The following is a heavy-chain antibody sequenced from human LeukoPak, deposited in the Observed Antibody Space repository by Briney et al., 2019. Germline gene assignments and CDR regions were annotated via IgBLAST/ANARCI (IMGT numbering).Heavy chain of an antibody. J-gene: IGHJ6*02. CDR2: IYYSGST. Sequence: SETLSLTCTVSGGSISSYYWSWIRQPPGKGLEWLGYIYYSGSTNYNPSLKSRVTISVDTSKNQFSLKLSSVTAAETALYYCARHPGYYSGGNCYSYYYGMDVWGQGTTVTVPS. D-gene: IGHD2-15*01. V-gene: IGHV4-59*08. CDR1: GGSISSYY. CDR3: ARHPGYYSGGNCYSYYYGMDV.